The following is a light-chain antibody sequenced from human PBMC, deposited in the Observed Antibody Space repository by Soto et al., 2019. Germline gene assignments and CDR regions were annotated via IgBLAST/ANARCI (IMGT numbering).Light chain of an antibody. V-gene: IGLV1-40*01. Sequence: QPVLTQPPSVSGAPGQRVTISCTGSSSKIGAGHDVHWYQQLPGTAPKLLIYGNSNRPSGVPDRFSGSKSGTSASLAITGLQAEDEADYYCQSYDTSLSGVVFGGGTKLTVL. J-gene: IGLJ2*01. CDR2: GNS. CDR3: QSYDTSLSGVV. CDR1: SSKIGAGHD.